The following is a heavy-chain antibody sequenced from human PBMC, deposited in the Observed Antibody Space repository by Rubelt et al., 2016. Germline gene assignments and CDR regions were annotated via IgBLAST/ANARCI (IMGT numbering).Heavy chain of an antibody. CDR1: GGSFSDHH. V-gene: IGHV4-34*10. J-gene: IGHJ4*02. CDR3: ARGMVASTPWTTLGY. D-gene: IGHD2-15*01. Sequence: QVQLQESGPGLVKPSETLSLTCAVYGGSFSDHHWSWIRQPPGKGLEWIGEISHSGSTTYNPSLKSRVTISVDTSKNQFSRKLSPVTAAGTAVYYCARGMVASTPWTTLGYWGQGTLVTVSS. CDR2: ISHSGST.